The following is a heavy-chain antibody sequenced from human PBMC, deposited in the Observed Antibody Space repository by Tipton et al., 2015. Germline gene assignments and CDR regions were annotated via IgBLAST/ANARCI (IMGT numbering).Heavy chain of an antibody. J-gene: IGHJ6*02. Sequence: SLRLSCEASGFAFSDYAMSWVRQAPGKGPEWVSLISASGKNTRIADSVKGRFTISRDNSKNTLFLQMNNLRAEDTAVYYCAKEMVATMSLRYLYYGMDVWGQGTTVTVS. CDR2: ISASGKNT. D-gene: IGHD5-12*01. V-gene: IGHV3-23*01. CDR1: GFAFSDYA. CDR3: AKEMVATMSLRYLYYGMDV.